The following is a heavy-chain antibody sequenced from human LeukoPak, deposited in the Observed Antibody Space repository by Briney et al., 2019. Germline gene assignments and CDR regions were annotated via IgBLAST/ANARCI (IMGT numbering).Heavy chain of an antibody. Sequence: ASVEVSCKASGYTFIGYFMHWVRQAPGQGLEWMGWINPNSGGTNYAQKFQGRVTMTRDTSISTAYMELSRLRSDDTAVYYCARGSEEYCSGGSCSSDYWGQRTLVIVSS. CDR1: GYTFIGYF. CDR2: INPNSGGT. CDR3: ARGSEEYCSGGSCSSDY. J-gene: IGHJ4*02. D-gene: IGHD2-15*01. V-gene: IGHV1-2*02.